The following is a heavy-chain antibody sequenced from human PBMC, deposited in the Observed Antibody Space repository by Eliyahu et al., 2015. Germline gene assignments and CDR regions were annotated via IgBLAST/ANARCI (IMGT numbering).Heavy chain of an antibody. J-gene: IGHJ4*02. CDR1: ADSISSYY. D-gene: IGHD1-7*01. Sequence: QVRLQESGPGLVRPSETLSLTCSVSADSISSYYWTWIRQPPGKGLEWVGYLSYSGHTNYNPSLASRVTIFFDTSETQLSLKLNSVTAADTAVYYCAAQSLELLRAVDFWGQGNLVIVSS. V-gene: IGHV4-59*08. CDR2: LSYSGHT. CDR3: AAQSLELLRAVDF.